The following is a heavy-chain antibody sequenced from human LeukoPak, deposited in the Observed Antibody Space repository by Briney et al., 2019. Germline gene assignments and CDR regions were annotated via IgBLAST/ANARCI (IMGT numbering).Heavy chain of an antibody. V-gene: IGHV1-24*01. D-gene: IGHD1-26*01. CDR1: GYTLTELS. CDR3: ATLYSGSLAPLMYYFDY. J-gene: IGHJ4*02. Sequence: GASVKVSCKVSGYTLTELSMHWVRQAPGKGLEWMGGFDPEDGETIYAQKFQGRVTMTEDTSTDTAYMELSSLRSEDTAVYYCATLYSGSLAPLMYYFDYWGQGTLVTVSS. CDR2: FDPEDGET.